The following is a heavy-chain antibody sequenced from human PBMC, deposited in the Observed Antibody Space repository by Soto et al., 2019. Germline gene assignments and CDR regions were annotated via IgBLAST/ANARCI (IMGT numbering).Heavy chain of an antibody. Sequence: KVSCKVSGSRFSNYVISWVRQAPGHGLEWLGRIIPIFNSTKYAQSFQGRVTITADKSTSTASLELSSLRSDDTAVYYCAREGRGKKAGYNGLVSLGYWGQGTLVTVSS. CDR3: AREGRGKKAGYNGLVSLGY. V-gene: IGHV1-69*06. CDR1: GSRFSNYV. CDR2: IIPIFNST. D-gene: IGHD2-2*02. J-gene: IGHJ4*02.